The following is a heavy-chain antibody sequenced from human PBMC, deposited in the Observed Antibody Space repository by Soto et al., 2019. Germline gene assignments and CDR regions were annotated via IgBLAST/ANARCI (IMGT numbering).Heavy chain of an antibody. Sequence: PGGSLRLSCAASGFTFSGYSMFWVRQAPGKGLEYVSAINTNGVNTFYAKSVKGRFTISRDNSKNTMYLQMGSLRAEDMAVYYWRRGRLKVTVAWATYFAYWGQEPLSPSPQ. V-gene: IGHV3-64*01. D-gene: IGHD3-16*02. CDR2: INTNGVNT. J-gene: IGHJ4*01. CDR1: GFTFSGYS. CDR3: RRGRLKVTVAWATYFAY.